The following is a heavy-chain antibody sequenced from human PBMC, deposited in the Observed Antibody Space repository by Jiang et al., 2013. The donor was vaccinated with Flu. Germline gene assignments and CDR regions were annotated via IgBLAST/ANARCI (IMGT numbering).Heavy chain of an antibody. CDR1: GYTFTSYD. CDR3: ARGTVVTPSDY. Sequence: GAEVKKPGASVKVSCKASGYTFTSYDINWVRQATGQGLEYMGWMNPRSGDTGYAQKFQGRVTMTGNTSISTAYMHLTNLRSDDTAVYYCARGTVVTPSDYWGQGTRVIVSS. CDR2: MNPRSGDT. V-gene: IGHV1-8*01. J-gene: IGHJ4*02. D-gene: IGHD4-23*01.